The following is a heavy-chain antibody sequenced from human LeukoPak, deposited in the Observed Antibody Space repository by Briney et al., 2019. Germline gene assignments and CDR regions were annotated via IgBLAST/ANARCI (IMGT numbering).Heavy chain of an antibody. CDR1: EFTFSNAW. CDR3: ARDRYYGDYTYAFDI. D-gene: IGHD4-17*01. Sequence: PGGSLRLSCAASEFTFSNAWMSWVRQAPGKGLEWVGRIKSKSDGGTTDYAAPVKGRFTISRDDSKNTLYLQMNSLRAEDTAVYYCARDRYYGDYTYAFDIWGQGTMVTVSS. CDR2: IKSKSDGGTT. J-gene: IGHJ3*02. V-gene: IGHV3-15*01.